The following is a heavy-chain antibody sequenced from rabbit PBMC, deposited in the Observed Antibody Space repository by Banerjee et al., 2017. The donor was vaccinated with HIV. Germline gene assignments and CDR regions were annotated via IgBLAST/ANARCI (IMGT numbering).Heavy chain of an antibody. V-gene: IGHV1S40*01. CDR2: INAGNDGST. CDR3: ARELGYAGYGYEL. Sequence: QSLEESGGDLVKPGGSLTLTCTASGFSFSGSYWICWVRQAPVTGLEWIACINAGNDGSTCYASWAKGRFTISKTSSTTVTLQMTSLTAADTATYFCARELGYAGYGYELWGQGTLVTVS. CDR1: GFSFSGSYW. D-gene: IGHD6-1*01. J-gene: IGHJ4*01.